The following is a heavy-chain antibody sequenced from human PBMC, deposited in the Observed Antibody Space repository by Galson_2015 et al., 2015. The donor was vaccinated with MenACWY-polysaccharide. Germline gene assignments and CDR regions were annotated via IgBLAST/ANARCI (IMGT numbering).Heavy chain of an antibody. D-gene: IGHD2-8*01. Sequence: SLRLSCAASGFTFSDHYMDWVRQAPGKGLEWVGRSRNKVNSYSTEYAASVKGRFTISRDDSKNSLFLKMNRLKTEDTAVYYCARGCECTTTNVVCYCPFESWGQGTVVTVSS. CDR2: SRNKVNSYST. CDR1: GFTFSDHY. V-gene: IGHV3-72*01. CDR3: ARGCECTTTNVVCYCPFES. J-gene: IGHJ4*02.